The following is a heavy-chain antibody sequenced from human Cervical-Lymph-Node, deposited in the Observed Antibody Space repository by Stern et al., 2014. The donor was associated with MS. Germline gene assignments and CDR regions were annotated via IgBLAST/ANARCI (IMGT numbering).Heavy chain of an antibody. D-gene: IGHD2-2*01. CDR1: GYTFHTYG. CDR3: ARGYCSSTICSRFLYGMDV. Sequence: VQLVQSGAEVREPGASVKVSCKASGYTFHTYGINWVRQAPGQGLEWMGWISTYNGDTKFAQKFQGRGTMTKDSSTTTVYMELGSLRSDDTAVYFCARGYCSSTICSRFLYGMDVWGQGTTGSVSS. J-gene: IGHJ6*02. V-gene: IGHV1-18*01. CDR2: ISTYNGDT.